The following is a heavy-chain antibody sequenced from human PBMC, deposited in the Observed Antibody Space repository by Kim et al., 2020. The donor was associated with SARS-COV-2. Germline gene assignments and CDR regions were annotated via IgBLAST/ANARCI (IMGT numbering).Heavy chain of an antibody. Sequence: PSLQSRVTISVDTSKNQFSRKLSSVTAADTAVYYCARGGLGGQQLAHVDYWGQGTLVTVSS. CDR3: ARGGLGGQQLAHVDY. D-gene: IGHD6-13*01. V-gene: IGHV4-34*01. J-gene: IGHJ4*02.